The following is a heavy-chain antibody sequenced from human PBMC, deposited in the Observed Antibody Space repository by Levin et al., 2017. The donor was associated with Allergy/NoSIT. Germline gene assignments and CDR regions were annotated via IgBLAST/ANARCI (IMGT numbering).Heavy chain of an antibody. V-gene: IGHV1-18*01. J-gene: IGHJ3*02. CDR2: ISPNNGHT. Sequence: GESLKISCKASGYTFRVYGIIWVRQAPGEGLEWLGWISPNNGHTKVSHKVQGRVTMTTDASTTTAYLDIRSLTSDDTAVYYWARDLGTGWYDNAFEIWGQGTLVSVSS. CDR3: ARDLGTGWYDNAFEI. D-gene: IGHD6-19*01. CDR1: GYTFRVYG.